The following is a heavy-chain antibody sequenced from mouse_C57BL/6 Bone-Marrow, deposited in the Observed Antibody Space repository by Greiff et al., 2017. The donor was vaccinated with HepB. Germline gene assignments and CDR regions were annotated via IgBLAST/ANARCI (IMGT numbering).Heavy chain of an antibody. CDR2: VSTGGGYT. CDR1: GFTFSTYG. J-gene: IGHJ3*01. V-gene: IGHV5-6*01. D-gene: IGHD1-1*01. CDR3: TRLAYYYDSEGFAY. Sequence: EVKLMESGGDLVKPGGSLKLSCVASGFTFSTYGMSWVRQTPDKRLEWVATVSTGGGYTYYPDSVKGRFTISRDNAKNTLYLQMSGLKSEDTAMFYCTRLAYYYDSEGFAYWGQGTLVTVSA.